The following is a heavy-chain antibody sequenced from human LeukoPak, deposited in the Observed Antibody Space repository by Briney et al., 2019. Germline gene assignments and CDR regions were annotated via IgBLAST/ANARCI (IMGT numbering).Heavy chain of an antibody. Sequence: VASVKVSCTASGGTFSSYAISWVRQAPGQGLEWMGGIIPIFGTANYAQKFQGRVTITADESTSTAYMELSSLRSEDTAVYYCARDPIEPPTYSSSWYYYYGMDVWGQGTTVTVSS. CDR1: GGTFSSYA. V-gene: IGHV1-69*01. J-gene: IGHJ6*02. CDR2: IIPIFGTA. CDR3: ARDPIEPPTYSSSWYYYYGMDV. D-gene: IGHD6-13*01.